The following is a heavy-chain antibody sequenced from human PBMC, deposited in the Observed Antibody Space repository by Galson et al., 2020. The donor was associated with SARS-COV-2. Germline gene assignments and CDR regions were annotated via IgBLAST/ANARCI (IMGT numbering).Heavy chain of an antibody. V-gene: IGHV3-21*01. J-gene: IGHJ4*02. CDR2: ITAGGSYI. CDR3: ARDKWTYDITGFSDY. Sequence: NSGGSLRLSCAASGFTFSSYTMTWVRQAPGKGLEWVSSITAGGSYIYYADSVRGRFTISRDNPKKSLYLQINNLRAEDTGIYFCARDKWTYDITGFSDYWGRGTLVAVSS. D-gene: IGHD3-9*01. CDR1: GFTFSSYT.